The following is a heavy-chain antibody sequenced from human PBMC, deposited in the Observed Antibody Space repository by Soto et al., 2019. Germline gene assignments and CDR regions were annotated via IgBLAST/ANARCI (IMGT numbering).Heavy chain of an antibody. J-gene: IGHJ4*02. Sequence: QVQLVQSGGEVKKPGASVKVSCKAAGYTFTSHGISWVRLAPGQGLEWMGWISTFHGSINYAQKFQGRVTMTTDTSTSTAYMELRSLRSDDTAVYYCARFYSSGWPRGYFDYWGQGTPVTVSA. CDR3: ARFYSSGWPRGYFDY. CDR2: ISTFHGSI. D-gene: IGHD6-19*01. V-gene: IGHV1-18*01. CDR1: GYTFTSHG.